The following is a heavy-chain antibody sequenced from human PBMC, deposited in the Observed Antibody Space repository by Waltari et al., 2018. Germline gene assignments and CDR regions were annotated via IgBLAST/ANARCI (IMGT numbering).Heavy chain of an antibody. D-gene: IGHD4-17*01. CDR1: GGSISSSSYH. J-gene: IGHJ4*02. CDR3: ARSEDYGDPLTDY. V-gene: IGHV4-39*07. CDR2: IYYSGST. Sequence: QLQLQESGPGLVTPSETLSLNCTVSGGSISSSSYHWGWIRQPPGKGLEWIGSIYYSGSTYYNPSLKSRVTISVDTSKNQFSLKLSSVTAADTAVYYCARSEDYGDPLTDYWGQGTLVTVSS.